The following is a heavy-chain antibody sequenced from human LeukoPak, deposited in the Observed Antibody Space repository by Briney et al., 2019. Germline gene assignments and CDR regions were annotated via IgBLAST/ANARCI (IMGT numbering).Heavy chain of an antibody. Sequence: PSETLSLTCSVSGGSISKYYWSWIRQPAGKGLQWIGRINTSGSTNCNPSLKSRVTMSVDTSKNQFSLKLTSVTAADTAVYYCAKFGGSFAFLDYWGQGTLVTVSS. CDR2: INTSGST. CDR3: AKFGGSFAFLDY. CDR1: GGSISKYY. J-gene: IGHJ4*02. V-gene: IGHV4-4*07. D-gene: IGHD1-26*01.